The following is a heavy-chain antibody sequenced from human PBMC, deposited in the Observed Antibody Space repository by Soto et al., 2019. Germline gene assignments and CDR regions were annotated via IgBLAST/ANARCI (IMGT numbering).Heavy chain of an antibody. D-gene: IGHD1-26*01. Sequence: PGGSLRLSCSTSGFRFNSFAIHWVRQAPGKGLEYVSAINANGGSTYFADSVKGRFSISRDASRNNVFLEMNSLSPEDTAVYHCAIGRSGEYYSDAMHVWGQATTVTGSS. J-gene: IGHJ6*02. V-gene: IGHV3-64*04. CDR1: GFRFNSFA. CDR3: AIGRSGEYYSDAMHV. CDR2: INANGGST.